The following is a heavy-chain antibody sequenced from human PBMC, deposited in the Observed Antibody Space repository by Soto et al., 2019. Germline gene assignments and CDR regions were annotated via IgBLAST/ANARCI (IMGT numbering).Heavy chain of an antibody. V-gene: IGHV3-72*01. CDR3: ARGGGHYYTTSGYYADY. J-gene: IGHJ4*02. CDR2: TKDKAERYST. D-gene: IGHD3-22*01. CDR1: GFTFSDYY. Sequence: EVQLVESGGTLVQPGGSLRLSCAVSGFTFSDYYMDWVRQAPGKGLEWVGRTKDKAERYSTEYAASVRGRFTGSRDDLKKSLFMQMNRLKTEDTAVYYWARGGGHYYTTSGYYADYCGQGTLVTVS.